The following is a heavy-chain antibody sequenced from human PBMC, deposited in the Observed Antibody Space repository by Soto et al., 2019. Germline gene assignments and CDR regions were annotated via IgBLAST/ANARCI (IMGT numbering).Heavy chain of an antibody. CDR3: ARGRYGDY. CDR2: ISAHNGNT. V-gene: IGHV1-18*01. D-gene: IGHD1-1*01. J-gene: IGHJ4*02. Sequence: QVPLVQSGAEVKKPGASVKVSCKGSGYTFTTYGITWVRQAPGQGLEWMGWISAHNGNTNYAQKLQGRVTVTRDTSTITAYMELRSLRSDDTAVYYCARGRYGDYWGQGALVTVSS. CDR1: GYTFTTYG.